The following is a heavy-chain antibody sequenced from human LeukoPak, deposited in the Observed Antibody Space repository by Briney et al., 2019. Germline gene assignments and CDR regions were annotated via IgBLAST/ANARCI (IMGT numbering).Heavy chain of an antibody. CDR2: IIPIFGTA. J-gene: IGHJ4*02. D-gene: IGHD1-26*01. Sequence: SVKVSCKASGGTFSSYAISWVRQAPGQGLEWMGGIIPIFGTANYAQKFQGRVTITADKSTSTAYMELSSLRSEDTAVYYCARDPPPGGSYYYRLDYWGQGTLVTVSS. CDR1: GGTFSSYA. CDR3: ARDPPPGGSYYYRLDY. V-gene: IGHV1-69*06.